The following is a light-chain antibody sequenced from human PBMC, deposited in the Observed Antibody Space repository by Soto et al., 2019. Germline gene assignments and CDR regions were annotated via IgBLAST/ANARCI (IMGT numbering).Light chain of an antibody. CDR2: DVS. V-gene: IGLV2-11*01. J-gene: IGLJ1*01. CDR3: CSYAGRYSYV. Sequence: QSALTQPRSVSGSPGQSVTISCTGASSDVGGYNYVSWYQQHPGKAPKLMIYDVSKRPSGVPDRFSGSKSGNTASLTISGLQTEDEADYYCCSYAGRYSYVFGTGTKGTGL. CDR1: SSDVGGYNY.